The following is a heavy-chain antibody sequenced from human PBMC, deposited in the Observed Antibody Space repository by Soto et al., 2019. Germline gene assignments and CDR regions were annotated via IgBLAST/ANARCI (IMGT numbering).Heavy chain of an antibody. CDR2: INHSGST. J-gene: IGHJ4*02. CDR3: ARGRYYGSGSYFLG. CDR1: GGSFSGYY. D-gene: IGHD3-10*01. V-gene: IGHV4-34*01. Sequence: QVQLQQWGAGLLKPSETLSLTCAVYGGSFSGYYWSWIRQPPGKGLEWIGEINHSGSTNYNPSLKSRVTISVDPSKNQFSLKLSSVTAADTAVYYCARGRYYGSGSYFLGWGQGTLVTVSS.